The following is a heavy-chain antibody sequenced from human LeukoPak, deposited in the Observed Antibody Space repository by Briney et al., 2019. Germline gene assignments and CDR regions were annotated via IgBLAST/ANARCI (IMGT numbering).Heavy chain of an antibody. D-gene: IGHD3-9*01. CDR2: TYTSGST. J-gene: IGHJ6*03. Sequence: SETLSLTCAVYGGSFSSYYWSWIRQPAGKGLEWIGRTYTSGSTNYNPSLKSRVTMSVDTSKNQFSLKLSSVTAADTAVYYCAREGILTGYYPPYYYYYYMDVWGKGTTVTISS. CDR1: GGSFSSYY. CDR3: AREGILTGYYPPYYYYYYMDV. V-gene: IGHV4-4*07.